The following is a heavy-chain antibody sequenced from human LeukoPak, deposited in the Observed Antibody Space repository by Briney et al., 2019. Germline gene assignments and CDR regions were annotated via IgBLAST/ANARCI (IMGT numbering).Heavy chain of an antibody. CDR2: ISSSSSYI. V-gene: IGHV3-21*01. CDR1: GFTFSSYS. CDR3: ASLGTYYGKYYFDY. J-gene: IGHJ4*02. Sequence: GGSLRLSCAASGFTFSSYSMNWVRQAPGKGLEWVSSISSSSSYIYYADSVKGRFTTSRDNAKNSLYLQMNSLRAEDTAVYYCASLGTYYGKYYFDYWGQGTLVTVSS. D-gene: IGHD3-22*01.